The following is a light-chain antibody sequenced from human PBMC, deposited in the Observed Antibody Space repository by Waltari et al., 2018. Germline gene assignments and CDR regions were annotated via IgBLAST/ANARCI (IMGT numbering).Light chain of an antibody. CDR3: SSYTSNSTVV. Sequence: QSALTQPASVSGSPGQSITISCTGTSSDGGGYNSVSWYQQHPGKAPKLMIYDVSNRPSGVSNRFSGSKSGNTASLTISGLQAEDEADYYCSSYTSNSTVVFGGGTKVTVL. J-gene: IGLJ2*01. V-gene: IGLV2-14*03. CDR2: DVS. CDR1: SSDGGGYNS.